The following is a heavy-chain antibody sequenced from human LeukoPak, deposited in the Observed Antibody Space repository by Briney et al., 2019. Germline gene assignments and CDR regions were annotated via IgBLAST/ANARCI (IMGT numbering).Heavy chain of an antibody. CDR2: MNPNSGNK. CDR3: ARAGINNWNYAGGNWFDP. D-gene: IGHD1-7*01. Sequence: ASVKVSCKASGYTFTSYDINWVRQATGQGLEWMGWMNPNSGNKGYAQKFQGRVTMTRNTSISTAYMELSSMRSEDTAVYYCARAGINNWNYAGGNWFDPWGQGTLVTVSS. J-gene: IGHJ5*02. V-gene: IGHV1-8*01. CDR1: GYTFTSYD.